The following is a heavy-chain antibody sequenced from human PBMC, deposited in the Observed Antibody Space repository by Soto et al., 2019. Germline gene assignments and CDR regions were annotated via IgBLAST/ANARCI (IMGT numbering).Heavy chain of an antibody. V-gene: IGHV3-7*01. CDR2: INQDGGVT. J-gene: IGHJ4*02. Sequence: AGSLILSCGASGFPFGSSFMGWVRQATGKGLEWVANINQDGGVTYYADSVKGRFTISRDNSKNTLYLQMNSLRAEDTAVYYCAKRFAFVDYWGQGTLVTVSS. CDR1: GFPFGSSF. CDR3: AKRFAFVDY. D-gene: IGHD3-3*01.